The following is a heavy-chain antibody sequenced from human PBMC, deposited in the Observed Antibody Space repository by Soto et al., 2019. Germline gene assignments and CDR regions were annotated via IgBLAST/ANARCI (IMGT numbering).Heavy chain of an antibody. CDR1: GFTFRRYA. CDR3: ARDPNPYSGYQPNFLDS. V-gene: IGHV3-30-3*01. Sequence: GGSLRLSCAASGFTFRRYAMHWVRQAPGKGLEWVAVISYDGSKKDYADSVKGRFTISRDNSKNTLSVQMNSLRAEATAVYYGARDPNPYSGYQPNFLDSWGHGTLVTVSS. J-gene: IGHJ5*01. CDR2: ISYDGSKK. D-gene: IGHD5-12*01.